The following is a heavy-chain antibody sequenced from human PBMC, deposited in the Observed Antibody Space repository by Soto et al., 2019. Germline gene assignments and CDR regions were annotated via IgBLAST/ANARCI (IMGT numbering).Heavy chain of an antibody. V-gene: IGHV3-33*01. Sequence: QVQLVESGGGVVQPGRSLRLSCAASGFTFNRYGMHWVRQAPGKGLEWVAVIWFDGSNRDYADSVKGRFTISRDNSKNTLYLQMNSLRAEDTAVYYCARDVFSQGSDYFDYWGQGTLVTVSS. CDR1: GFTFNRYG. CDR2: IWFDGSNR. J-gene: IGHJ4*02. CDR3: ARDVFSQGSDYFDY.